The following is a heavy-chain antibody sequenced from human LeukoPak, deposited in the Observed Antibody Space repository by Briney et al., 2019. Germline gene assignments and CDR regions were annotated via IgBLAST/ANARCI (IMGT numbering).Heavy chain of an antibody. J-gene: IGHJ1*01. V-gene: IGHV3-23*01. CDR3: AKGPTIVLVGFYS. D-gene: IGHD2-15*01. CDR1: GFPFSTYA. CDR2: FTASSST. Sequence: GGSLRLSCTASGFPFSTYAMSWVRQAPGKGLEWVAAFTASSSTYYADSVNGRFTNSRDNSKSTLYLQMNSLKVEDTGVYYCAKGPTIVLVGFYSWGQGNLVTGSS.